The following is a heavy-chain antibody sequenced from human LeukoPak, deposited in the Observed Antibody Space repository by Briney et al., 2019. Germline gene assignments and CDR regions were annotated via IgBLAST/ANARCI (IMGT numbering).Heavy chain of an antibody. Sequence: PGGSLRLSCAASGFTFSSYSMNWVRQAPGKGLEWVSYISSSSSTIYYADSVKGRFTISRDDSKNTVFLQMNSLRAEDTALYYCARGGEDSPLWFEPKQYHFDCWGQGALVTVSS. CDR1: GFTFSSYS. D-gene: IGHD3-10*01. J-gene: IGHJ4*02. CDR3: ARGGEDSPLWFEPKQYHFDC. V-gene: IGHV3-48*01. CDR2: ISSSSSTI.